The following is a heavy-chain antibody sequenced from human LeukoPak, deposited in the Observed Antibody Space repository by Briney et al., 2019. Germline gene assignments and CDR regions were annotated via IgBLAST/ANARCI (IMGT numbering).Heavy chain of an antibody. CDR3: ATGFSRPYYYGMDV. D-gene: IGHD1-14*01. V-gene: IGHV3-11*01. Sequence: SGGSLRLSCAASGFTFSDYYMSCIRQAPGKGLEWVSSITSSGTIIYYADSVKGRFTISRDNAKNSLYLQMNSLRAEDTAVYYCATGFSRPYYYGMDVWGQGTAVTVSS. J-gene: IGHJ6*02. CDR1: GFTFSDYY. CDR2: ITSSGTII.